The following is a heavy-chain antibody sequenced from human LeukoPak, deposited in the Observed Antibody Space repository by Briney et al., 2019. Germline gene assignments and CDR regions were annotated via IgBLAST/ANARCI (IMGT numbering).Heavy chain of an antibody. CDR3: AKDENKWVISTLGFP. J-gene: IGHJ5*02. Sequence: GASVKGSCKASGGTFSSYAISWVRQAPGQGLEWMGGIIPIFGTANYAQKFQGRVTITADESTSTAYMELSSLRAEDTAVYYCAKDENKWVISTLGFPWGRGTLVTVSS. CDR2: IIPIFGTA. V-gene: IGHV1-69*13. D-gene: IGHD1-26*01. CDR1: GGTFSSYA.